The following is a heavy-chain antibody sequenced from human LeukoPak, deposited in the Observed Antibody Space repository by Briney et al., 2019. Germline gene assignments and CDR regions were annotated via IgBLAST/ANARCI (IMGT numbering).Heavy chain of an antibody. Sequence: KPGGSLRLSCAASGFTFSSYEMNWVRQAPGKGLEWVSSISNGSSYIYYADSVKGRFTISRDNAKKSLYLQMNSLRAEDTAVYYCARVRALTVADGHRPRELPGVFHYWGQGTLVTVSS. CDR2: ISNGSSYI. D-gene: IGHD1-26*01. V-gene: IGHV3-21*01. J-gene: IGHJ4*02. CDR1: GFTFSSYE. CDR3: ARVRALTVADGHRPRELPGVFHY.